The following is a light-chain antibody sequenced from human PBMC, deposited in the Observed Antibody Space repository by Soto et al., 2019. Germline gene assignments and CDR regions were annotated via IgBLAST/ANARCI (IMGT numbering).Light chain of an antibody. V-gene: IGLV2-8*01. CDR3: SSYAGRNNLV. Sequence: QSALTQPPSASGSPGQSGTISCTGTSSDVGGYHYVSWYQQHPGKAPKLMIHEVTKRPSGVPDRFSGSKSGNTASLTVSGLQGEDEADYYCSSYAGRNNLVFGGGTKLTVL. CDR2: EVT. J-gene: IGLJ2*01. CDR1: SSDVGGYHY.